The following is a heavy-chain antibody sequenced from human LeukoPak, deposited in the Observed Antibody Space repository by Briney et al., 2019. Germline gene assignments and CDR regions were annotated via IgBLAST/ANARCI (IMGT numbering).Heavy chain of an antibody. V-gene: IGHV4-30-2*01. D-gene: IGHD4-17*01. Sequence: PSETLSLTCAVSGGSISSGGYSWSWIRQPPGKGLEWIGYIYHSGSTYYNPSLKSRVTISVDTSKNQFSLKLSSVTAADTAVYYCARSTRWATVTEFDYWGQGTLVTVSS. J-gene: IGHJ4*02. CDR2: IYHSGST. CDR3: ARSTRWATVTEFDY. CDR1: GGSISSGGYS.